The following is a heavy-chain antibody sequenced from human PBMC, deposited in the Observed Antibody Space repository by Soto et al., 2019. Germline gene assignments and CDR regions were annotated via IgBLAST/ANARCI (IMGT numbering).Heavy chain of an antibody. CDR1: GGSISSSSYY. CDR2: IYYSGST. J-gene: IGHJ2*01. D-gene: IGHD2-21*02. V-gene: IGHV4-39*01. CDR3: ARHGECGGDCGYFDL. Sequence: QLQLQESGPGLVKPSETLSLTCTVSGGSISSSSYYWGWIRQPPGKGLEWIGSIYYSGSTYYNPSLKSRVTISVHTSKNQFSLKLSSVTAADTAVYYCARHGECGGDCGYFDLWGRGTLVTVSS.